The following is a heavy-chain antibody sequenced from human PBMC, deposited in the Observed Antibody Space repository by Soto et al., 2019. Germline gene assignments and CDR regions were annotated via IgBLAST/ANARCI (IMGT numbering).Heavy chain of an antibody. CDR1: GYSFTSYW. V-gene: IGHV5-10-1*01. J-gene: IGHJ4*02. CDR2: IDPSDSYT. Sequence: PGESLKISCKGSGYSFTSYWISWVRQMPGKGLEWMGRIDPSDSYTNYSPSFQGHVTISADKSISTAYLQWSGLKASDTAMYYCATNFRYCSSTSCPVDYWGQGTLVTVSS. CDR3: ATNFRYCSSTSCPVDY. D-gene: IGHD2-2*01.